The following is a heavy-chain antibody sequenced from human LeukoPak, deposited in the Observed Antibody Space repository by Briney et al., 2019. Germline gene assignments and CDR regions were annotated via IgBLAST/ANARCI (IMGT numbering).Heavy chain of an antibody. CDR2: IYYSGST. V-gene: IGHV4-59*05. CDR1: GFTFSDYY. Sequence: PGGSLRLSCAASGFTFSDYYMSWIRQAPGKGLEWIGSIYYSGSTYYNPSLKSRVTISVDTSKNQFSLKLSSVTAADTAVYYCASEATSSSWYEAVDYWGQGTLVTVSS. D-gene: IGHD6-13*01. J-gene: IGHJ4*02. CDR3: ASEATSSSWYEAVDY.